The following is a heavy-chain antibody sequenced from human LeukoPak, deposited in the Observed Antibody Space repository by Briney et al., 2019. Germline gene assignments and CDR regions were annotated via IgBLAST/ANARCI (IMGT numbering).Heavy chain of an antibody. V-gene: IGHV3-23*01. D-gene: IGHD3-22*01. CDR3: AKNEFGYYYYSRGYSPFDY. CDR2: ISGSGGST. CDR1: GVTFSSYA. Sequence: GGSLRLSCAAPGVTFSSYAMSWVRQAPGKGLEWVSAISGSGGSTYYADSVKGRFTISKANSKNTLYLQMNSLRAEDTAVYYCAKNEFGYYYYSRGYSPFDYWGQGTLVTLSS. J-gene: IGHJ4*02.